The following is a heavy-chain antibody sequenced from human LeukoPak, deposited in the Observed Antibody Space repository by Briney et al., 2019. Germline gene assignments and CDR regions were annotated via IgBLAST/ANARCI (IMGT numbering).Heavy chain of an antibody. CDR2: ISWNSGSI. J-gene: IGHJ4*02. CDR1: GFTFDDYA. CDR3: AKDKGGRGYSGYDLGILDY. V-gene: IGHV3-9*01. D-gene: IGHD5-12*01. Sequence: GGSLRLSCAASGFTFDDYAMHWVRQAPGKGLEWVSGISWNSGSIGYADSVKGRFTISRDNAKNSLYLQMNSLRAEDTALYYCAKDKGGRGYSGYDLGILDYWGQGTLVIVSS.